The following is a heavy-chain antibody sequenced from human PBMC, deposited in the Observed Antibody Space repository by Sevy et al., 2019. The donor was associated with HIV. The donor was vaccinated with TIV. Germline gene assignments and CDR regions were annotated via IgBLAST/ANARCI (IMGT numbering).Heavy chain of an antibody. CDR1: GFTFGDYA. V-gene: IGHV3-49*03. CDR2: IRSKAYGGTT. Sequence: GGSLRLSCTASGFTFGDYAMSWFRQAPGKGLEWVGFIRSKAYGGTTEYAASVKGRFTISRDDSKSIAYLQMNSLKTEDTAVYYCTRAFLWELLFSDAFDIWGQRTMVTVSS. D-gene: IGHD1-26*01. CDR3: TRAFLWELLFSDAFDI. J-gene: IGHJ3*02.